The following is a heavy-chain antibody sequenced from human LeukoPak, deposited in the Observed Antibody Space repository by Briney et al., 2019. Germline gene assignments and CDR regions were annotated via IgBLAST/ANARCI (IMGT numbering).Heavy chain of an antibody. Sequence: ASVKVSCKASGYTFTGYYMHWVRQAPGQGLEWMGWINPKSGATKYAQKFQGRATMTRDTSISTAFMELTSLTSDDTAVYYCARCLSGSYPCLFDYWGQGTLVTVSS. CDR1: GYTFTGYY. CDR2: INPKSGAT. V-gene: IGHV1-2*02. J-gene: IGHJ4*02. CDR3: ARCLSGSYPCLFDY. D-gene: IGHD1-26*01.